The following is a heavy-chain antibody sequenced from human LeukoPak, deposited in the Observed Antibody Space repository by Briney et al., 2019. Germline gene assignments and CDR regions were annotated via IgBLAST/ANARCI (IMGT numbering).Heavy chain of an antibody. D-gene: IGHD3-3*01. Sequence: GESLKISCKGSGYSFTSYWIGWVRQMPGKGLEWMGIIYPGDSESRYSPSFQGQVTISADKSISTAYVQWISLKASDTSMYSCARNVRFLGSLGFESWGQVTLVTVSS. CDR1: GYSFTSYW. J-gene: IGHJ5*01. CDR2: IYPGDSES. CDR3: ARNVRFLGSLGFES. V-gene: IGHV5-51*01.